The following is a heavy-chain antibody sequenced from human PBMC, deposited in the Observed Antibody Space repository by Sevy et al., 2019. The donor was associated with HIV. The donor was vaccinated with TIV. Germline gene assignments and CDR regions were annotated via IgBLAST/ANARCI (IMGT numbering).Heavy chain of an antibody. J-gene: IGHJ4*02. CDR2: IWYDGTNK. Sequence: GASVRLSCAASGFTFSSYGMHWDRQAPGKGLEWVALIWYDGTNKYCADSVKGRFTISRDNSKNTLYLQMNSLRAEDTAVYYCASGAYYYASRSQNFDYWGPGTLVTVSS. V-gene: IGHV3-33*01. CDR3: ASGAYYYASRSQNFDY. CDR1: GFTFSSYG. D-gene: IGHD3-10*01.